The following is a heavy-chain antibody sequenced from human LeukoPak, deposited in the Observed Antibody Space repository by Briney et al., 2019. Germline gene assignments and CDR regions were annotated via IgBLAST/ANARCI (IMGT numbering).Heavy chain of an antibody. D-gene: IGHD4-11*01. V-gene: IGHV3-11*01. J-gene: IGHJ4*02. CDR2: ISGSGDSK. CDR1: GFTFSDYY. Sequence: PGGSLRLSCTASGFTFSDYYMNWIRQGPGKGLEWGSYISGSGDSKFYADSVKGRFTISRDNAKNSLYLQMNSLRAEETAVYYCARRTYSNYFFDYWGQGALVTVSS. CDR3: ARRTYSNYFFDY.